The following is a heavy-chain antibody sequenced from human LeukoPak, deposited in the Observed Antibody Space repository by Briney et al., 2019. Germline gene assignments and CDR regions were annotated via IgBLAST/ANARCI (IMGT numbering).Heavy chain of an antibody. Sequence: ASVKVSCKASGYTFTSYYVHWVRQAPGQGLEWMGIINPSGGSTSYAQKFQGRVTMTRDTSTSTVYMELSSLRSEDTAVYYCARGPESTMVPFSAPLWGQGTMVTVSS. CDR3: ARGPESTMVPFSAPL. CDR1: GYTFTSYY. CDR2: INPSGGST. V-gene: IGHV1-46*01. J-gene: IGHJ3*01. D-gene: IGHD3-10*01.